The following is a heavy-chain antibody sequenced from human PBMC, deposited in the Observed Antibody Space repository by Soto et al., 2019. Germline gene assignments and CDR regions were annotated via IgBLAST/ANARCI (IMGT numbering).Heavy chain of an antibody. CDR1: SFSGYY. CDR2: INHSGST. V-gene: IGHV4-34*01. Sequence: SFSGYYWSWIRQPPGKGLEWIGEINHSGSTNYNPSLKSRVTISVDTSKNQFSLKLSSVTAADTAVYYCARGSMIVVVTRIDYWGQGTLVTVSS. J-gene: IGHJ4*02. CDR3: ARGSMIVVVTRIDY. D-gene: IGHD3-22*01.